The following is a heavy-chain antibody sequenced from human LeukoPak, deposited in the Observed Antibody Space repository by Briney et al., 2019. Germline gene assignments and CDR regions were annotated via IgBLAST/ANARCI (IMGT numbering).Heavy chain of an antibody. Sequence: ASVKVSSKASGYTFTVYYMHWVRQAPGQGLEWMGWINPNSGGTNYAQKFQGRVTMTRDTSISTAYMELSRLRSDDTAVYYCARGGIVVVTGWFDPWGQGTLVTVSS. D-gene: IGHD2-21*02. CDR1: GYTFTVYY. CDR2: INPNSGGT. V-gene: IGHV1-2*02. CDR3: ARGGIVVVTGWFDP. J-gene: IGHJ5*02.